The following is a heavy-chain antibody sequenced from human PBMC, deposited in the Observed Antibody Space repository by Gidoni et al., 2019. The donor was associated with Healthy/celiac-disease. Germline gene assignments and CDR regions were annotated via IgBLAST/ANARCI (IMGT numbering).Heavy chain of an antibody. J-gene: IGHJ4*02. CDR2: IYSGGST. Sequence: EVELVESGGGLIQPGGSLRLSCAASGFTVRSNYMGWVRQAPGKGREWVSVIYSGGSTYYADSVKGRFTISRDNSKNTLYLQMNSLRAEDAAVYYCASSVTFDYWGQGTLVTVSS. CDR1: GFTVRSNY. D-gene: IGHD2-21*02. V-gene: IGHV3-53*01. CDR3: ASSVTFDY.